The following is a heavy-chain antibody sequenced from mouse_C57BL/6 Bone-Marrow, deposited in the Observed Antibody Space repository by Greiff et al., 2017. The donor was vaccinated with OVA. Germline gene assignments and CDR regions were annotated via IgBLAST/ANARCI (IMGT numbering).Heavy chain of an antibody. D-gene: IGHD1-1*02. Sequence: EVQLQQSGAELVRPGASVKLSCTASGFNIKDDYMHWVQQRPEQGLEWIGWIGPENGDTEYASMFQGRATITADTSSNTVYLQLSSLTSEDTAVYYCTTGLWRGFAYWGKGTLVTVSA. J-gene: IGHJ3*01. V-gene: IGHV14-4*01. CDR3: TTGLWRGFAY. CDR2: IGPENGDT. CDR1: GFNIKDDY.